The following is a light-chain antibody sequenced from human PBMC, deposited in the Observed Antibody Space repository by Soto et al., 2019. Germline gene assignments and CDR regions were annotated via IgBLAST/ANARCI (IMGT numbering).Light chain of an antibody. J-gene: IGLJ2*01. V-gene: IGLV1-51*01. Sequence: QAVVTQPPSVSAAPGQKVTISCSGSSSNIGGNSVSWYQQLPGTAPKLLIYDDDKRPSGIPDRFSGSKSGTSATLGITGLQTGDEADYYCGTWDSSLSAVVFGGGTKVTVL. CDR2: DDD. CDR3: GTWDSSLSAVV. CDR1: SSNIGGNS.